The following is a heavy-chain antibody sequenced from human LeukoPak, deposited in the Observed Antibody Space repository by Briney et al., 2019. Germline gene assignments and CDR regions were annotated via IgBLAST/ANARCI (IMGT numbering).Heavy chain of an antibody. V-gene: IGHV1-24*01. CDR3: ARAPDYGDNSPFDN. D-gene: IGHD4-17*01. J-gene: IGHJ4*02. CDR2: FDPEDGET. CDR1: GYTLTELS. Sequence: ASVKVSCKVSGYTLTELSMHWVRQAPGKGLEWMGGFDPEDGETIYAQKFQGRVTMTEDTSTDTAYMELSSLRSEDTAIYYCARAPDYGDNSPFDNWGQGTLVTVSS.